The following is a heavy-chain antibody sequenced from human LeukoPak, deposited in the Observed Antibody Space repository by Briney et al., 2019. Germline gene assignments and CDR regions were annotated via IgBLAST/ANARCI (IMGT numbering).Heavy chain of an antibody. J-gene: IGHJ6*02. CDR1: GFTFSSYW. CDR3: ARDSPIAVAGTNYYYYGMDV. V-gene: IGHV3-7*05. Sequence: GSLRLPCAASGFTFSSYWMSWVRPAPGKGLEWVANIKQDGSEKYYVDSVKGRFTISRDNAKNSLYLQMNSLRAEDTAVYYCARDSPIAVAGTNYYYYGMDVWGQGTTVTVSS. D-gene: IGHD6-19*01. CDR2: IKQDGSEK.